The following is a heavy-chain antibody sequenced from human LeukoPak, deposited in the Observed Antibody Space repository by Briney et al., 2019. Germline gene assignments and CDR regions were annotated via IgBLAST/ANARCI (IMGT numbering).Heavy chain of an antibody. CDR2: ITPNSAGT. CDR1: GYTFTSYG. V-gene: IGHV1-2*02. Sequence: ASVKVSCKASGYTFTSYGISWVRQAPGQGLEWMGWITPNSAGTNYAQKFQGRVTMTRDTSISTAYMELSRLKSNDTAVYYCARELFDILTGPDDYWGQGTLVTVSS. D-gene: IGHD3-9*01. J-gene: IGHJ4*02. CDR3: ARELFDILTGPDDY.